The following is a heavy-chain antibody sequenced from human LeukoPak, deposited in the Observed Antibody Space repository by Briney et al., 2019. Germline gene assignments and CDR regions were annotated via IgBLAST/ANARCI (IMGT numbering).Heavy chain of an antibody. Sequence: PSETLSLTCAVYGGSFSAYYWSWIRQPPGKGLEWIGEINHSGSTNYNPSLKSRVTISVDASKSQFSLKLSSVTAADTAVYYCARGHYYDSSGYTMTYWGQGTLVTVSS. CDR1: GGSFSAYY. CDR3: ARGHYYDSSGYTMTY. CDR2: INHSGST. J-gene: IGHJ4*02. D-gene: IGHD3-22*01. V-gene: IGHV4-34*01.